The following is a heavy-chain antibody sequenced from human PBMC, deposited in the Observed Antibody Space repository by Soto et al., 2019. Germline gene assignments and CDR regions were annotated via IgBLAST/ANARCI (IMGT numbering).Heavy chain of an antibody. J-gene: IGHJ5*02. V-gene: IGHV1-3*01. CDR1: GYTFTSYG. CDR3: VRRDVPANGIGWLDP. D-gene: IGHD6-13*01. Sequence: ASVKVSCKASGYTFTSYGIHWVRQAPGQRLEWMGWINAANGDTIYSPKFQGRVTSTRDTTASTAYMELSSLRSADGAGCYCVRRDVPANGIGWLDPWGHGTLVTVS. CDR2: INAANGDT.